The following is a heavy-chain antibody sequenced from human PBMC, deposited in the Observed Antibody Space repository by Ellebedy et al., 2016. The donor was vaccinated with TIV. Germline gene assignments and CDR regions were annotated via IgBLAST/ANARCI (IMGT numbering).Heavy chain of an antibody. CDR3: TTDRAVAVRPIFDS. Sequence: GESLKISXAASGFTFNDAYMSWVRQAPGKGLEWVARVTSEADGRTTDYAAPVKGRFTISSDGSKTTLYLQMNSLRSEDTAVYYCTTDRAVAVRPIFDSWGRGSLVTVSS. CDR2: VTSEADGRTT. CDR1: GFTFNDAY. V-gene: IGHV3-15*01. J-gene: IGHJ4*02. D-gene: IGHD6-6*01.